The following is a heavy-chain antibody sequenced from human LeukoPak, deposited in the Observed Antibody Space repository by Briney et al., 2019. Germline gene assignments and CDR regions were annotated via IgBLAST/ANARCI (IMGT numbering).Heavy chain of an antibody. J-gene: IGHJ6*03. CDR2: ISYDGSNK. CDR1: GFTFSSYA. D-gene: IGHD3-9*01. CDR3: ARGGLPYFDWPLGSYMDV. V-gene: IGHV3-30*04. Sequence: GGSLRLSCAASGFTFSSYAMHWVRQAPGKGLEWVAVISYDGSNKYYADSMKGRFTISRDNSKNTLYPQMNSLRAEDTALYYCARGGLPYFDWPLGSYMDVWGKGTTVTVSS.